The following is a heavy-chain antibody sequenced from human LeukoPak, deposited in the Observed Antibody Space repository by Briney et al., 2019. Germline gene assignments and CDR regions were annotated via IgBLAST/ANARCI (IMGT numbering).Heavy chain of an antibody. V-gene: IGHV4-34*01. Sequence: PSETLSLTCAVYGGSFSGYYWSWIRQPPGKGLEWIGEINHSGSTNYNPSLKSRFTISVDTSKNQFSLKLISVTAADTAVYYCASASITRYYFDYWGQGTLVTVSS. D-gene: IGHD4-11*01. CDR2: INHSGST. CDR1: GGSFSGYY. CDR3: ASASITRYYFDY. J-gene: IGHJ4*02.